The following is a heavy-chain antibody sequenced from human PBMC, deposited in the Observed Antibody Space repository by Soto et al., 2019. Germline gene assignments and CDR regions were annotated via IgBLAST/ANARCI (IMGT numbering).Heavy chain of an antibody. CDR3: ARVPPSGGWLTFDY. V-gene: IGHV4-31*03. D-gene: IGHD3-22*01. J-gene: IGHJ4*02. Sequence: QVQLQESGPGLVKPSQTLSLTCTVSGDSISSGGYYWNWIRQHPGKGLEWIGYIYYTGSTYYNPSLKSRGTLSVDTSKNQFSLTLRSVTAADTAMNYCARVPPSGGWLTFDYWGQGTLVTVSS. CDR1: GDSISSGGYY. CDR2: IYYTGST.